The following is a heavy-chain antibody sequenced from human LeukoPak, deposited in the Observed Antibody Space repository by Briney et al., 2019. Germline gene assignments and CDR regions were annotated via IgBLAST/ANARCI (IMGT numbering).Heavy chain of an antibody. D-gene: IGHD6-13*01. CDR3: ANTDTGYSSSWSPRSYFDY. V-gene: IGHV3-30*18. J-gene: IGHJ4*02. Sequence: PGGSLRLSCAASGFTFSSYGMHWVRQAPGKGLEWVAVISYDGSNKYYADSVKGRFTISRDNSKNTLYLQMNSLGAEDTAVYYCANTDTGYSSSWSPRSYFDYWGQGTLVTVSS. CDR1: GFTFSSYG. CDR2: ISYDGSNK.